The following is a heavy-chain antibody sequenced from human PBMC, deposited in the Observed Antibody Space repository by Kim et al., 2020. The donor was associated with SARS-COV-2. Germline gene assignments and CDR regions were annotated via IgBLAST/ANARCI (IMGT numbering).Heavy chain of an antibody. V-gene: IGHV5-51*01. CDR1: GYNFTSYW. D-gene: IGHD2-21*01. J-gene: IGHJ3*02. Sequence: GESLKISCKGSGYNFTSYWIGWVRQMPGKGLEWMGIIYPGDSDTRYSPSFQGQVTISADKSISTAYLQWSSLKASDTAMYYCATANVVVIGAFDIWGQGTMVTVSS. CDR3: ATANVVVIGAFDI. CDR2: IYPGDSDT.